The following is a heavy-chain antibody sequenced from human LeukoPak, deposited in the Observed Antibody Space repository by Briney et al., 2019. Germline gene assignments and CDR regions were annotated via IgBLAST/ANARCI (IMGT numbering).Heavy chain of an antibody. Sequence: GASVKVSCKASGYTFTSYGISWVRQAPGQGLEWMGWISAYNGNTNYAQKLQGRVTMTTDTSTSTAYMELRSLRSDDTAVYYCARPRSYDFWSGYPFQYYYYGMDVWGQGTTVTVSS. CDR1: GYTFTSYG. D-gene: IGHD3-3*01. V-gene: IGHV1-18*01. J-gene: IGHJ6*02. CDR3: ARPRSYDFWSGYPFQYYYYGMDV. CDR2: ISAYNGNT.